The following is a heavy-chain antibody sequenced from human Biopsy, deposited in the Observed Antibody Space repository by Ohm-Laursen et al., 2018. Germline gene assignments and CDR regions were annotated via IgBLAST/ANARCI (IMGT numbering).Heavy chain of an antibody. V-gene: IGHV4-34*01. CDR1: GGSFSGYY. Sequence: SETLSLTCVVYGGSFSGYYWSWMRQPPGKGLEWIGEINHRGSTNYNPSLKSRVTISVDTSKNQFSLKLRSVTAADTAVYYCARAVDYYDPYYYYGLDVWGQGTTVTVSS. J-gene: IGHJ6*02. D-gene: IGHD3-16*01. CDR2: INHRGST. CDR3: ARAVDYYDPYYYYGLDV.